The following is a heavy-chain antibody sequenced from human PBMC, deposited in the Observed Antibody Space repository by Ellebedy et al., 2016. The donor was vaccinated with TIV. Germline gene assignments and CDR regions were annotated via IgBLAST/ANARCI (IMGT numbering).Heavy chain of an antibody. Sequence: GGSLRLSXAASGFIFTACSMAWVRQAPGKGLEWVSSISPNGGDTYYADSVKGRFTISRDNSKNTLYLLMNSLRAEDTAVYYCALGDTMVRHWGQGTLVTVSS. CDR2: ISPNGGDT. V-gene: IGHV3-23*01. CDR1: GFIFTACS. D-gene: IGHD3-10*01. CDR3: ALGDTMVRH. J-gene: IGHJ1*01.